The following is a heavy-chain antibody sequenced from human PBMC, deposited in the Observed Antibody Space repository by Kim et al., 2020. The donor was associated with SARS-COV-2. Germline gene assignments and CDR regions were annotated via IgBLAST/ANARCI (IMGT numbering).Heavy chain of an antibody. J-gene: IGHJ5*02. D-gene: IGHD3-22*01. V-gene: IGHV4-59*13. Sequence: SETLSLTCTVSGGSISSYCWSWIRQPPGKGLEWIGYIHYSGSTNYNPSLKSRVTISVETSKNQFSLKLSSVTAADTAVYYCAKLYVITAIGWFDPWGQGTLVTVSS. CDR1: GGSISSYC. CDR2: IHYSGST. CDR3: AKLYVITAIGWFDP.